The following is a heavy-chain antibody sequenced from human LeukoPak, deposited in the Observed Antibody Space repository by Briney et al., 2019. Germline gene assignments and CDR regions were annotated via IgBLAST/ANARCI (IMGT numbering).Heavy chain of an antibody. CDR3: ASSTSDMITFGGVIVPYY. V-gene: IGHV1-2*02. Sequence: ASVKVSCKASGYTFTGYYMHWVRQAPGQGLEWMGWINPNSGGTNYAQKFQGRVTMTRGTSISTAYMELSRLRSDDTAVYYCASSTSDMITFGGVIVPYYWGQGTLVTVSS. CDR1: GYTFTGYY. D-gene: IGHD3-16*02. CDR2: INPNSGGT. J-gene: IGHJ4*02.